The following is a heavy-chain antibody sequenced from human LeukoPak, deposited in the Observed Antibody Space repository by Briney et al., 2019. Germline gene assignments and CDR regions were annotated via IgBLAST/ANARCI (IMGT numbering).Heavy chain of an antibody. CDR2: IKQDGSEK. CDR3: ARKGNSGYEPYYYYYMDV. J-gene: IGHJ6*03. V-gene: IGHV3-7*01. D-gene: IGHD5-12*01. Sequence: PGGSLRLSCAASGFTFSSYWMSWVRQAPGKGLEWVANIKQDGSEKYYVDSAKGRFTISRDNAKNSLYLQMNSLRAEDTAVYYCARKGNSGYEPYYYYYMDVWGKGTTVTVSS. CDR1: GFTFSSYW.